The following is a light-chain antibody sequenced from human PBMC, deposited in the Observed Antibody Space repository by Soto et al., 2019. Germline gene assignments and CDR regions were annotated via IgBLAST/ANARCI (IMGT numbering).Light chain of an antibody. V-gene: IGKV3-15*01. Sequence: EIVMTQSPATLSVPPGERATLSCRASQSVSSNLAWYQQKPGQAPRLLIYGASTRATGIPARFGGSGSGTEFTLTINSLQSEDFVVYYCQQYNNWPRTFGQGTKVDIK. J-gene: IGKJ1*01. CDR3: QQYNNWPRT. CDR1: QSVSSN. CDR2: GAS.